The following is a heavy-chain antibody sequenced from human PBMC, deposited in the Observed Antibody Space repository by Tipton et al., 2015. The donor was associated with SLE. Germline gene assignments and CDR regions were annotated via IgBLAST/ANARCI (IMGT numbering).Heavy chain of an antibody. J-gene: IGHJ4*02. CDR1: GGSISSYY. Sequence: LRLSCTVSGGSISSYYWTWIRQPPGKGLEWIGYIYYSGSTNYNPSLKSRVTISVDTSKNQFSLRLSSVTAADTAVYYCARAVGDNVGWYFDYWGQGTLVTVSS. D-gene: IGHD2-21*01. V-gene: IGHV4-59*01. CDR2: IYYSGST. CDR3: ARAVGDNVGWYFDY.